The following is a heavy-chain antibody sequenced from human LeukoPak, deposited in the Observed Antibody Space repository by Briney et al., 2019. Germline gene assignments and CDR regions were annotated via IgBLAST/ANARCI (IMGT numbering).Heavy chain of an antibody. V-gene: IGHV1-18*04. Sequence: ASVKVSCKSSGYTFTSYGISWVRQAPGQGLEWMGWISAYNGNTNYAQKLQGRVTMTTDTSTSTAYMELRSLRSDDTAVYYCARDSFSYDSSGRDAFDIWGQGTMVTVS. D-gene: IGHD3-22*01. CDR2: ISAYNGNT. J-gene: IGHJ3*02. CDR3: ARDSFSYDSSGRDAFDI. CDR1: GYTFTSYG.